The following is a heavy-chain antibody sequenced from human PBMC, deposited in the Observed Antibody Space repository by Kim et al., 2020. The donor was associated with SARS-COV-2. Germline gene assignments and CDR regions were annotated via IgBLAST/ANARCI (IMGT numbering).Heavy chain of an antibody. CDR1: GFTFSSFA. CDR3: ARPTSRVTKDTTYYYGMDV. D-gene: IGHD4-17*01. J-gene: IGHJ6*02. Sequence: GGSLRLSCAASGFTFSSFAMHWVRQAPGKGLEWVAVISYDGSKKYYADSVKGRFTISRDNSKNTLYLQMNSLRAEDTAVYYCARPTSRVTKDTTYYYGMDVWGQGTRVTVSS. V-gene: IGHV3-30*04. CDR2: ISYDGSKK.